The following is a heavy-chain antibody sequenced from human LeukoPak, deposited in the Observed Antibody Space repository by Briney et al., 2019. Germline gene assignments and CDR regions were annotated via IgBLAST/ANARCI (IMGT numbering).Heavy chain of an antibody. CDR3: ARRSYYAPFDY. CDR1: GGSFSGYY. V-gene: IGHV4-34*01. Sequence: SETLSLTCAVYGGSFSGYYWSWIRQPPGKGLEWIGEINHSGSTNYNPSLKSRVTISVDTSKNQFSLKLSSVTAADTAVYYCARRSYYAPFDYWGQGTLVTVPS. J-gene: IGHJ4*02. D-gene: IGHD1-26*01. CDR2: INHSGST.